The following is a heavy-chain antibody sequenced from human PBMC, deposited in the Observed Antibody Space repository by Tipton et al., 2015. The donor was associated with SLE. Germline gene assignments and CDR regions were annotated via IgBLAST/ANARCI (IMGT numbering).Heavy chain of an antibody. CDR2: INSDGSST. CDR3: ARDHPQATIFGVVSGGMDV. D-gene: IGHD3-3*01. V-gene: IGHV3-74*01. J-gene: IGHJ6*02. Sequence: SLRLSCAASGFTFSSYWMHWVRQAPGKGLVWVSRINSDGSSTSYADSVKGRFTISRDNAKNTLYLQMNSLRAEDTAVYYCARDHPQATIFGVVSGGMDVWGQGTTVTVSS. CDR1: GFTFSSYW.